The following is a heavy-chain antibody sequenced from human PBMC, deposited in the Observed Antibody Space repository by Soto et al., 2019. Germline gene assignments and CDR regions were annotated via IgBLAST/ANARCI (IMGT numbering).Heavy chain of an antibody. D-gene: IGHD3-22*01. CDR2: INLIDSYI. CDR3: ARPLGGDSSGYYSSYYAMDV. Sequence: GESLKISCQASGSTLTTFWIGWVRQMPGKGLEWVGRINLIDSYINYNPSFHGHVTLAFDRSSNTAYLQWRSLKASDSAIYYCARPLGGDSSGYYSSYYAMDVWGQGTTVTVS. CDR1: GSTLTTFW. J-gene: IGHJ6*01. V-gene: IGHV5-10-1*01.